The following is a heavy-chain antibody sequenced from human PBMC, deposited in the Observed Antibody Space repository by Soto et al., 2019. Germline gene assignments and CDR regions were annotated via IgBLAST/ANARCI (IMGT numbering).Heavy chain of an antibody. J-gene: IGHJ6*03. CDR3: ARDRGYMDV. CDR1: GFTFSSYS. CDR2: ISSSSSTI. V-gene: IGHV3-48*01. Sequence: PGGSLRLSCAASGFTFSSYSMNWVRQAPGKGLEWVSYISSSSSTIYYADSVKSRFTISRDNAKNSLYLQMNSLRAEDTAVYYSARDRGYMDVWGKGTTVTVSS.